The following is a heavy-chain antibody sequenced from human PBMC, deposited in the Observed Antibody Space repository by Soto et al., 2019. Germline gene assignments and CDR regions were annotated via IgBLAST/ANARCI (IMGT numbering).Heavy chain of an antibody. V-gene: IGHV1-69*02. J-gene: IGHJ3*02. CDR2: IIPILGIA. D-gene: IGHD2-8*01. Sequence: GASVKVSCKASGGTFSSYTISWVRQAPGQGLEWMGRIIPILGIANYAQKFQGRVTITADKSTSTAYMELSSLRSEDTAVYYCARSLTIPTMVYHRRDAFDIRGQRTMVTVSS. CDR3: ARSLTIPTMVYHRRDAFDI. CDR1: GGTFSSYT.